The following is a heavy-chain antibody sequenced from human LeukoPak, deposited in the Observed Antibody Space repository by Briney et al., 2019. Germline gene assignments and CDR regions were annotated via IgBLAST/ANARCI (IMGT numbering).Heavy chain of an antibody. Sequence: PGGSLRLSCAASGFTFSSYWMSWVRQAPGKGLEWVAIIKQDGTEKYYVDSVEGRFTISRDNAKNSLYLQMSSLRAEDTAVYYCARGVGATHFDYWGQGTLVTVSS. D-gene: IGHD1-26*01. J-gene: IGHJ4*02. CDR2: IKQDGTEK. CDR3: ARGVGATHFDY. V-gene: IGHV3-7*04. CDR1: GFTFSSYW.